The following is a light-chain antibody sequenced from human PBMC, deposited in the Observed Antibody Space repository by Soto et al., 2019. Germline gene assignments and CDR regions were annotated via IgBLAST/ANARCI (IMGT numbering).Light chain of an antibody. CDR2: RTS. V-gene: IGKV3-15*01. CDR1: QSINDN. Sequence: IVMTQSPATLSVSPWERATLSCRASQSINDNLAWYQQKPGQAPRLLMFRTSTRATGFPARFSAGGSGTDFNLTISSLQSEDFAIYHCQQYNNWPRATFGGGTKVDIK. CDR3: QQYNNWPRAT. J-gene: IGKJ4*01.